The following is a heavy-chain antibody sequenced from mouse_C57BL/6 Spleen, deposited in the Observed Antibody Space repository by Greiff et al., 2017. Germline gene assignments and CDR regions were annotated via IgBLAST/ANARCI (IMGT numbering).Heavy chain of an antibody. CDR2: IYPRSGNT. J-gene: IGHJ4*01. CDR3: ARNPSITTVVATDAMDY. Sequence: QVQLQQSGAELARPGASVKLSCKASGYTFTSYGISWVKQRTGQGLEWIGEIYPRSGNTYYNEKFKGKATLTADKSSSTAYMELRSLTSEDSAVYFCARNPSITTVVATDAMDYWGQGTSVTVSS. CDR1: GYTFTSYG. D-gene: IGHD1-1*01. V-gene: IGHV1-81*01.